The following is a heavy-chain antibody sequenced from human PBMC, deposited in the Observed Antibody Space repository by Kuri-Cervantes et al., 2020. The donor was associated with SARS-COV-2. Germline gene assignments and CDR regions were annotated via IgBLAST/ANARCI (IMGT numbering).Heavy chain of an antibody. CDR1: GYTFTSYG. CDR2: IIPIFGIA. CDR3: ARDTVLRYFDWLETRELGWFDP. V-gene: IGHV1-69*10. Sequence: SVKVSCKASGYTFTSYGISWVRRAPGQGLEWMGGIIPIFGIANYAQKFQGRVTITADKSTSTAYMELSSLRSEDTAVYYCARDTVLRYFDWLETRELGWFDPWGQGTLVTVSS. J-gene: IGHJ5*02. D-gene: IGHD3-9*01.